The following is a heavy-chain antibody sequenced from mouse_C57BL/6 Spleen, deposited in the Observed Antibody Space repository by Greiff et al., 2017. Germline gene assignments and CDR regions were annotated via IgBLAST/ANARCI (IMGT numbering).Heavy chain of an antibody. CDR3: ARHVGYDFHFDY. D-gene: IGHD2-4*01. CDR2: FYPGSGSI. J-gene: IGHJ2*01. CDR1: GYTFTEYT. V-gene: IGHV1-62-2*01. Sequence: VNLVESGAELVKPGASVKLSCKASGYTFTEYTIHWVKQRSGQGLEWIGWFYPGSGSIKYNEKFKDKATLTADKSSSTVYMELSRLTSEDSAVYFCARHVGYDFHFDYWGQGTTLTVSS.